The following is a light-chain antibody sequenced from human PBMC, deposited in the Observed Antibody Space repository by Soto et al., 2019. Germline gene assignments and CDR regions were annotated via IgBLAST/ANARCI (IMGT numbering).Light chain of an antibody. CDR3: LHYNGSPLT. CDR1: LSVSSY. V-gene: IGKV3-20*01. CDR2: AAS. Sequence: VSLTQCPSTLSISPGERATVSCRASLSVSSYLAWYQQKPGRAHRLLIYAASTRTTGIPDRFSVSWSGTDFTLTIGRLEPGHFAVYYGLHYNGSPLTFGQGTRLEIK. J-gene: IGKJ5*01.